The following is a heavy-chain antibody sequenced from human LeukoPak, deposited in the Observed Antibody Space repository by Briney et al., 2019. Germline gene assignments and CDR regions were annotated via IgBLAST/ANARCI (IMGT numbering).Heavy chain of an antibody. CDR2: ITGSGLST. Sequence: PGGSLRLSCTASRFTFTSYAMSWVRQAPGEGLQWVSVITGSGLSTYYADSVKGRFTISRDNSKNTLYLEMNSLRAEDTAVYYCAKAYYSSGWYGGNWGQGTLVTVSS. J-gene: IGHJ4*02. V-gene: IGHV3-23*01. D-gene: IGHD6-19*01. CDR1: RFTFTSYA. CDR3: AKAYYSSGWYGGN.